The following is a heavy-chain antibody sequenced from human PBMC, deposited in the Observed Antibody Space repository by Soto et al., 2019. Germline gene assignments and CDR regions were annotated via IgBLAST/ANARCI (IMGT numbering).Heavy chain of an antibody. D-gene: IGHD3-10*01. J-gene: IGHJ6*02. CDR2: INPSGGST. CDR3: ARVAKRSGYYYGMDV. V-gene: IGHV1-46*01. Sequence: ASVKVSCKASGYTFTSYYMHWVRQAPGQGLEWMGIINPSGGSTSYAQKFQGRVTMTRDTSTSTVYMELSSLRSEDTAVYYCARVAKRSGYYYGMDVWGQGXTVTVSS. CDR1: GYTFTSYY.